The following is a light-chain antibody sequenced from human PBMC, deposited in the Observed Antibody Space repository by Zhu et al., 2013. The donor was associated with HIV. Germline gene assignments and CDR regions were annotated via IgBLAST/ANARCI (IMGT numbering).Light chain of an antibody. CDR2: WAS. CDR1: QSVLYSSNNKNY. V-gene: IGKV4-1*01. Sequence: DIVMTQSPDSLAVSLGERATLNCKSSQSVLYSSNNKNYLAWYQQKPGQPPRLLIYWASTRESGVPDRFSGSGSGTDFTLTISSLQAEDVAVYYCQHYYTVPRTFGQGTKVEIK. J-gene: IGKJ1*01. CDR3: QHYYTVPRT.